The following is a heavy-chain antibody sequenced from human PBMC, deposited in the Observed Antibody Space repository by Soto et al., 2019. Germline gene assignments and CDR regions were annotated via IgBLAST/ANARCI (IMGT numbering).Heavy chain of an antibody. J-gene: IGHJ5*02. D-gene: IGHD2-2*01. CDR2: ISAYNGNT. V-gene: IGHV1-18*01. CDR1: GYTFTSYG. Sequence: ASVKVSCKASGYTFTSYGISWVRQAPGQGLKWMGWISAYNGNTNYAQKLQGRVTMTTDTSTSTAYMELRSLRSDDTAVYYCARDVSDIVVVPTAMVHWFDPWGQGTLVTVSS. CDR3: ARDVSDIVVVPTAMVHWFDP.